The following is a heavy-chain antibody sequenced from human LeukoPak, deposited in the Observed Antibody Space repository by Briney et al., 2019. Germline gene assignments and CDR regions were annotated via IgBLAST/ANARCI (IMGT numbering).Heavy chain of an antibody. CDR1: GFTVSHNY. V-gene: IGHV3-66*01. D-gene: IGHD2/OR15-2a*01. CDR2: IYNDGRT. Sequence: GGSLRLSCAASGFTVSHNYMSWVRQAPGKGLEWVSNIYNDGRTYYRDSVKGRFTISRDDSENTLYLQMNNLRAEDTAVYYCARTEPYNSAAYNPTWGQGTLVTVSS. CDR3: ARTEPYNSAAYNPT. J-gene: IGHJ5*02.